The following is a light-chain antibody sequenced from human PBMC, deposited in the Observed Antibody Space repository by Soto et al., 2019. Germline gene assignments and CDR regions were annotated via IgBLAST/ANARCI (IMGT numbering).Light chain of an antibody. Sequence: EIVVTQSPATLSVSPGERATLSCRASQSISSNLAWYQQKPAQAPRLLIYGASTRATGFPARFSGSGSGTEFTLTISSLQSEDSAVYYCQQYNNWPETFGQGTKVDI. CDR3: QQYNNWPET. J-gene: IGKJ1*01. V-gene: IGKV3-15*01. CDR1: QSISSN. CDR2: GAS.